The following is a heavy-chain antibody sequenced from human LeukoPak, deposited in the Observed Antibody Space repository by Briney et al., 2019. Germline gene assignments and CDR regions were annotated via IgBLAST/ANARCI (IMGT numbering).Heavy chain of an antibody. Sequence: ASVKVSCKASGGTFSSYAISWVRQAPGQGLEWMGGIIPIFGTANYAQKFQGRVTITADKSTSTAYMELRSLRSDDTAVYYSARGGGSYSYYYYYMDVWGKGTTVTISS. CDR2: IIPIFGTA. CDR1: GGTFSSYA. J-gene: IGHJ6*03. D-gene: IGHD1-26*01. CDR3: ARGGGSYSYYYYYMDV. V-gene: IGHV1-69*06.